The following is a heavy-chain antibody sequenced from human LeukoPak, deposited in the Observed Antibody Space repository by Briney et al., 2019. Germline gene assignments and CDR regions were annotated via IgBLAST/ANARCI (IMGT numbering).Heavy chain of an antibody. Sequence: PSETLSLTCTVSGGSISSHYWGWIRQPPGKGLEWVGYIYYSGSPTNYNPSLKSRVTISVDTSKNQFSLKLSSVTAADTAMYYCARGIAVAGTHYYYYYGMDVWGQGTTVTVSS. J-gene: IGHJ6*02. CDR3: ARGIAVAGTHYYYYYGMDV. CDR2: IYYSGSPT. D-gene: IGHD6-19*01. CDR1: GGSISSHY. V-gene: IGHV4-59*11.